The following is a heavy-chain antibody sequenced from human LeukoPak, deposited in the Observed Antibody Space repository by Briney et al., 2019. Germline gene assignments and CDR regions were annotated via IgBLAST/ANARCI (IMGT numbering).Heavy chain of an antibody. V-gene: IGHV3-30*18. CDR2: ISYDGSNK. CDR1: GFTFSSYG. D-gene: IGHD3-10*01. J-gene: IGHJ4*02. CDR3: AKDRQYYPFDY. Sequence: GGSLRLSCAASGFTFSSYGMHWVRQAPGKGLEWVAVISYDGSNKYYADTVKGRFTISRDNSKNTLYLQMNSLRAEDTAVYYCAKDRQYYPFDYWGQGTLVTVSS.